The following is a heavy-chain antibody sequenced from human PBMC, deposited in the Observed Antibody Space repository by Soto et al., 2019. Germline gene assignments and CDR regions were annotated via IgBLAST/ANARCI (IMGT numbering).Heavy chain of an antibody. CDR2: IYWDDDN. D-gene: IGHD3-10*01. J-gene: IGHJ4*02. CDR1: GFSLTTSGVG. V-gene: IGHV2-5*02. CDR3: ARRDYYASASLTFDY. Sequence: SGPTLVNPTQTLTLTCTFSGFSLTTSGVGVGWIRQPPGKALEWLALIYWDDDNRYSPSLKSRLTITKDTSKNQVVLTMTNKDPVDTGTYYCARRDYYASASLTFDYWGQGALVTVSS.